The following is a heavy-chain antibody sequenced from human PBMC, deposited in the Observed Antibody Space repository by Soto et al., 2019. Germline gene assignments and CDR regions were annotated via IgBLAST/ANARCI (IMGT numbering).Heavy chain of an antibody. Sequence: EVQLLESGGGLVQPGGSLRLTCAASGFTFSSYAMSWVRQAPGKGLEWVSAISGSGGSTYYAESVKGRFTISRDNSKNTMYLKMNSLRAEDTAVYYCATTAGTYYYYGMDVWGQGTTVTVSS. V-gene: IGHV3-23*01. CDR1: GFTFSSYA. CDR2: ISGSGGST. D-gene: IGHD6-13*01. CDR3: ATTAGTYYYYGMDV. J-gene: IGHJ6*02.